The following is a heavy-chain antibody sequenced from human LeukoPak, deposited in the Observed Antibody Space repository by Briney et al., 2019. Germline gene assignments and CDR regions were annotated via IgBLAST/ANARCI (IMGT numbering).Heavy chain of an antibody. J-gene: IGHJ4*02. CDR3: ARTSWFGELDYFDY. CDR2: ISYDGSNK. D-gene: IGHD3-10*01. CDR1: GFTFSSYA. V-gene: IGHV3-30*04. Sequence: GGSLRLSCAASGFTFSSYAMHWVRQAPGKGLEWVAVISYDGSNKYYADSVKGRFTISRDNSKNTLYLQMNSLRAEDTAVYYCARTSWFGELDYFDYWGQGTLVTVSP.